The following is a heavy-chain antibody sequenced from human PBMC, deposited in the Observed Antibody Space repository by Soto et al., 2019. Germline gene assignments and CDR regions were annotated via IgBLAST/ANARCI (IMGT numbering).Heavy chain of an antibody. J-gene: IGHJ6*02. CDR2: IYWNDDK. V-gene: IGHV2-5*01. CDR3: ARPSWYYYGMDV. CDR1: GFSLSTSGVG. Sequence: SGPTLVKPTQTLTLTCTFSGFSLSTSGVGVGWIRQPPGKALEWLALIYWNDDKRYSPSLKSRLTITKDTSKNQVVLTMTNMDPVDTATYYCARPSWYYYGMDVWGQGTTVTVSS.